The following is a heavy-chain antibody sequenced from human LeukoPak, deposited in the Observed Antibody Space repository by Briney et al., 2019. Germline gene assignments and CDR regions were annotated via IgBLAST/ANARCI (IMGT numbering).Heavy chain of an antibody. CDR1: GFTFSSYG. V-gene: IGHV3-33*06. J-gene: IGHJ6*02. CDR2: IWYDGSNK. D-gene: IGHD3-3*01. Sequence: GGSLRLSCAASGFTFSSYGMHWVRQAPGKGLEWVAVIWYDGSNKYYADSVKGRFTISRDNSKNTLYLQMNSLRAEDTAVYYWSEERNRRLDFWSGSISYYYYGMDVWGQGTTVTVSS. CDR3: SEERNRRLDFWSGSISYYYYGMDV.